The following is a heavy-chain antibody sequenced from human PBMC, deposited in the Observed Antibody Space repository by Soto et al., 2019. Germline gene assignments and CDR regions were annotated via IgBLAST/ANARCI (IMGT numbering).Heavy chain of an antibody. Sequence: GESLKISCKGSGYTFTTYWIGWVRQMPGKGLEWMGTVFPGDSDTRYSPSFQGRVTISADKSISTAYLQWSSLKASDTAIYYCAASIFYYGMDVWGHGTTVTVSS. J-gene: IGHJ6*02. CDR2: VFPGDSDT. V-gene: IGHV5-51*01. CDR3: AASIFYYGMDV. CDR1: GYTFTTYW.